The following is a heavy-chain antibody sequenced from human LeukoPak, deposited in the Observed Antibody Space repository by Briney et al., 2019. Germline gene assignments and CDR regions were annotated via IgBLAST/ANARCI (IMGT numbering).Heavy chain of an antibody. CDR3: ARLGPVTATYFFDY. CDR1: GYMFTSYW. J-gene: IGHJ4*02. D-gene: IGHD2-21*02. V-gene: IGHV5-51*01. Sequence: GASLKISCKGSGYMFTSYWIGWVRQLPGKDLQWMGIIYPGDSDTRYSPSFRGQVTISADKSISTAYLQWITLKASDTAMYYCARLGPVTATYFFDYWGQGSLVTVSS. CDR2: IYPGDSDT.